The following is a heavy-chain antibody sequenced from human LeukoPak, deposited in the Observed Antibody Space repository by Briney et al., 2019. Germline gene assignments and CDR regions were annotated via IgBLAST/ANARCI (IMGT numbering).Heavy chain of an antibody. CDR3: VRRGYYYGSGSFFDY. Sequence: ASVKVSCKASGYTFSDFYIHWVRQAPGQGLEWMAWINPNHGGTNFAQKFQGRVTMTRDTSISTAYMELSRLRSDDTAVYYCVRRGYYYGSGSFFDYWGQGTLVTVSS. V-gene: IGHV1-2*02. D-gene: IGHD3-10*01. J-gene: IGHJ4*02. CDR1: GYTFSDFY. CDR2: INPNHGGT.